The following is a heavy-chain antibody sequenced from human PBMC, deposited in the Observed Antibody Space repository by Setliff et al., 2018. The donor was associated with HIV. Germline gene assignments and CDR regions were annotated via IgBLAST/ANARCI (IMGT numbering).Heavy chain of an antibody. CDR3: ARQCGYSPGQICYYYLDI. CDR1: GASIGSSHYY. D-gene: IGHD5-18*01. V-gene: IGHV4-39*01. J-gene: IGHJ6*03. CDR2: IYYNGSP. Sequence: KTSETLSLTCSVSGASIGSSHYYWGWIRQPPGKGLEWVASIYYNGSPFYNPSLKSRVTISVDTSKNQFSLNLSSVTAADTAVYYCARQCGYSPGQICYYYLDIWGKGTTVTAP.